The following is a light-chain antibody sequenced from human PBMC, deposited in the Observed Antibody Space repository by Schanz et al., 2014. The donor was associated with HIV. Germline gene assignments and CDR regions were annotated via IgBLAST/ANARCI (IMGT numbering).Light chain of an antibody. Sequence: QSVLTQPPSTSGTPGQRVAISCSGSSSNIGTYNVNWYQQLPGTAPRLLIYDNNKRPSGIPDRFSGSKSGTSATLGITGLQTGDEADYYCATWDSILNAVVFGGGTKLTVL. CDR2: DNN. CDR1: SSNIGTYN. V-gene: IGLV1-51*01. CDR3: ATWDSILNAVV. J-gene: IGLJ2*01.